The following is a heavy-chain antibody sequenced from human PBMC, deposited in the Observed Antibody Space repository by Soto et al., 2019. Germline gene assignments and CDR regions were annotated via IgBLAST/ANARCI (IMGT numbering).Heavy chain of an antibody. J-gene: IGHJ4*02. CDR2: ISSSSSYI. CDR3: ARLGYCSGGSCDSDSEPFDY. V-gene: IGHV3-21*01. Sequence: ESGGGLVTPGGSLRLSCAASGFTFSSYSMNWVRQAPGKGLEWVSSISSSSSYIYYADSVKGRFTISRDNAKNSLYLQMNSLRAEDTAVYYCARLGYCSGGSCDSDSEPFDYWGQGTLVTVSS. D-gene: IGHD2-15*01. CDR1: GFTFSSYS.